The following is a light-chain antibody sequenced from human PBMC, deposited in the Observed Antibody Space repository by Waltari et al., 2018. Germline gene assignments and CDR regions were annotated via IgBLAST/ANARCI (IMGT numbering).Light chain of an antibody. V-gene: IGKV4-1*01. CDR2: WAS. Sequence: DIVMTQSPDSLAVSLGERATINCKSSQCLLSSSNNKDFLIWYQQKPGQPPKVLFYWASARESGVPDRFSGSGSGTDFTLTISSLQAEDVAIYYCQQYYGTPITFGQGTRLEI. J-gene: IGKJ5*01. CDR1: QCLLSSSNNKDF. CDR3: QQYYGTPIT.